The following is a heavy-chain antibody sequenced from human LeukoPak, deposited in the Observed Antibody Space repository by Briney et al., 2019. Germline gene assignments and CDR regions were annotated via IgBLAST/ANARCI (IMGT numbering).Heavy chain of an antibody. CDR1: GGPLGSSDYY. CDR2: IFYSGST. Sequence: SETLSLTCTVSGGPLGSSDYYWSWIRQPPGKGLEWIGYIFYSGSTHYNPSLRSQVTISLDTSKNQFSLKLSSVTAADTAVYYCARDSVAAIGTGYYYYGMDVWGQGTTVTVSS. D-gene: IGHD1-1*01. J-gene: IGHJ6*02. CDR3: ARDSVAAIGTGYYYYGMDV. V-gene: IGHV4-30-4*01.